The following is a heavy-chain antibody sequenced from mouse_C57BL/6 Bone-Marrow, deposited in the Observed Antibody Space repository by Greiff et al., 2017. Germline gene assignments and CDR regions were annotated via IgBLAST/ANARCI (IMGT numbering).Heavy chain of an antibody. J-gene: IGHJ1*03. CDR2: IDPSDSYT. CDR1: GYTFTSYW. CDR3: ASGDYGSSDDWYFDV. V-gene: IGHV1-69*01. D-gene: IGHD1-1*01. Sequence: QVQLQQSGAELVMPGASVKLSCKASGYTFTSYWMHWVKQRPGQGLEWIGEIDPSDSYTNYNQKFKGKSTLTVDKSSSTAYMQLSSLTSEDSAVYYCASGDYGSSDDWYFDVWGTGTTVTVSS.